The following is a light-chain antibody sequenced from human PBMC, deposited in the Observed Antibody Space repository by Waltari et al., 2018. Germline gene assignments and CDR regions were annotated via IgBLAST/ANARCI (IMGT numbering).Light chain of an antibody. CDR3: SSYAGSNNLV. Sequence: QSALTQPPSASGSPGQSVTISCTGTTSYVGGYVYLSWYQQHPGKAPKVIIYEVDKRPSGVPDRFSGSKAGNTASLTVSGLQADDEADYYCSSYAGSNNLVFGGGTKLTVL. CDR1: TSYVGGYVY. CDR2: EVD. V-gene: IGLV2-8*01. J-gene: IGLJ2*01.